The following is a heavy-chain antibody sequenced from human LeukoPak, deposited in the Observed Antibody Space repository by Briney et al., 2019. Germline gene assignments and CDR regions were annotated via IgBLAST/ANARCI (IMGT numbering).Heavy chain of an antibody. CDR2: INSSGGST. Sequence: GASVKVSCKASGYTFTSYYMHWVRQAPGQGLEWMGIINSSGGSTSYAQKFQGRVTMTRDTSTSTVYMELSSLRSEDTAVYYCARDDIGYSSSSGFLIDPWGQGTLVTVSS. CDR1: GYTFTSYY. D-gene: IGHD6-6*01. J-gene: IGHJ5*02. V-gene: IGHV1-46*01. CDR3: ARDDIGYSSSSGFLIDP.